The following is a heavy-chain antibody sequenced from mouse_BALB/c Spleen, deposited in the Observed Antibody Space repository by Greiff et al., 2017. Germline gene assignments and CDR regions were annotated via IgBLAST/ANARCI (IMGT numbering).Heavy chain of an antibody. D-gene: IGHD2-10*01. CDR1: GFAFSSYD. V-gene: IGHV5-12-1*01. Sequence: EVQVVESGGGLVKPGGSLKLSCAASGFAFSSYDMSWVRQTPEKRLEWVAYISSGGGSTYYPDTVKGRFTISRDNAKNTLYLQMSSLKSEDTAMYYCARHNGGAYYGNYGFAYWGQGTLVTVSA. CDR2: ISSGGGST. J-gene: IGHJ3*01. CDR3: ARHNGGAYYGNYGFAY.